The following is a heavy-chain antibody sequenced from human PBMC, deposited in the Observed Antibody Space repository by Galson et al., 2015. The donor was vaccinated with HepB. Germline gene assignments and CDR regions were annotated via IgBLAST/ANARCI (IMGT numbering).Heavy chain of an antibody. CDR2: INPNSGGT. Sequence: SVKVSCKASGYTFTGYYMHWVRQAPGQGLEWMGWINPNSGGTNYAQKFQGRVTMARDTSINTAYMELNNLRSDDTAVYYCARDHPSYYDFWSGLDYWGQGTLVTVSS. CDR1: GYTFTGYY. CDR3: ARDHPSYYDFWSGLDY. V-gene: IGHV1-2*02. J-gene: IGHJ4*02. D-gene: IGHD3-3*01.